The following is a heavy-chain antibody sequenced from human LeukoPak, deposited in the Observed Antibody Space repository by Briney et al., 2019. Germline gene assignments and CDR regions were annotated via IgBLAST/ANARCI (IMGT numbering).Heavy chain of an antibody. Sequence: LGRSLRLSCAASGFTFSNYAMHWVRQAPGKGLEWVAVISSDGTNKYYADSVKGRFTISRDNSKNTLYVQLNSLRAEDTAVYSCASHYDTSGYHYFDFWGQGTLVTVSS. CDR1: GFTFSNYA. J-gene: IGHJ4*02. V-gene: IGHV3-30-3*01. D-gene: IGHD3-22*01. CDR3: ASHYDTSGYHYFDF. CDR2: ISSDGTNK.